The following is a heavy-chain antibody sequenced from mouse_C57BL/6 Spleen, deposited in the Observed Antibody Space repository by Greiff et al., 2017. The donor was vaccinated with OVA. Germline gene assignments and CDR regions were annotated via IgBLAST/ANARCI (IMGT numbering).Heavy chain of an antibody. CDR3: ARVEYYTANYFDY. CDR2: ISYDGSD. Sequence: EVQLVESGPGLLKPSQSLSLTCSFSGYSITSGYYWNWFRQFPANKLEWLGYISYDGSDNYNHSAINRIPITQDTSKNQFFLKINSVDTEDTATYYCARVEYYTANYFDYWGQGTTLTVSS. V-gene: IGHV3-6*01. CDR1: GYSITSGYY. D-gene: IGHD1-1*01. J-gene: IGHJ2*01.